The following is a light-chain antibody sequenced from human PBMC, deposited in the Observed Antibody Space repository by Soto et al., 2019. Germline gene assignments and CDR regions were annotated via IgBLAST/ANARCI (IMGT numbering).Light chain of an antibody. CDR3: CSYGGSEFVL. J-gene: IGLJ2*01. CDR1: NSDFGSYNA. CDR2: EGT. V-gene: IGLV2-23*01. Sequence: QSALAQPASVSGSPGQSITISCTGTNSDFGSYNAVSWYQQHPGKAPKVVIYEGTKRPSGVSDRFSGFKSGYTASLTISGLQAEDEADYFCCSYGGSEFVLFGGGTKVTVL.